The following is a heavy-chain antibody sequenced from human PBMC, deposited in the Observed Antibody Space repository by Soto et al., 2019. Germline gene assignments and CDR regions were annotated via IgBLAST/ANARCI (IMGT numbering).Heavy chain of an antibody. Sequence: TLSLTCAVSGGSISSGGYSWSWIRQPPGKGLEWIGYIYHSGSTYYNPSLKSRVTISVDRSKNQFSLKLSSVTPEDTAVYYCARGAFIVSPCTGFDYWGQGTPVTVSS. CDR2: IYHSGST. J-gene: IGHJ4*02. D-gene: IGHD3-16*02. CDR1: GGSISSGGYS. CDR3: ARGAFIVSPCTGFDY. V-gene: IGHV4-30-2*01.